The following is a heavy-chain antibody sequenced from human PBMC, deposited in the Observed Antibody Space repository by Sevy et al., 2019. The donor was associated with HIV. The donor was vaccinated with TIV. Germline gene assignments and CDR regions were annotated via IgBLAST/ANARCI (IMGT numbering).Heavy chain of an antibody. V-gene: IGHV3-33*08. CDR3: ARDRGEILRSAFKS. D-gene: IGHD3-10*01. J-gene: IGHJ5*02. CDR2: ISHDGRNNK. Sequence: GGSLRLSCVASGFTFSEYGMHWVRQAPCKGLEWVAVISHDGRNNKYNADSVKGRFTISRDNSKNTLYLQMNSLRAEDTAIYYCARDRGEILRSAFKSWGQGTRVTVSS. CDR1: GFTFSEYG.